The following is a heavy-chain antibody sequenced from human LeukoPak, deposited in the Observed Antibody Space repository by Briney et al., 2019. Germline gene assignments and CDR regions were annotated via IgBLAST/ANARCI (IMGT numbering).Heavy chain of an antibody. J-gene: IGHJ3*02. D-gene: IGHD3-10*01. CDR2: ISGSGGST. Sequence: GGSLRLSCAASRFTFSSYAMSWVRQAPGKGLEWVSAISGSGGSTYYADSVKGRFTISRDNSKNTLYLQMNSLRAEDTAVYYCAKDLVTMVRGDDAFDIWGQGTMVTVSS. CDR3: AKDLVTMVRGDDAFDI. CDR1: RFTFSSYA. V-gene: IGHV3-23*01.